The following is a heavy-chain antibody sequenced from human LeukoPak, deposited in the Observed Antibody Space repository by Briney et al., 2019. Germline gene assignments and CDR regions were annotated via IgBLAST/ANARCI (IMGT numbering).Heavy chain of an antibody. CDR1: GFTFSSYA. V-gene: IGHV3-30*04. CDR2: ISYDGSNK. D-gene: IGHD2-15*01. Sequence: AGGSLRLSCAASGFTFSSYAMHWVRQAPGKGLEWVAVISYDGSNKYYADSVKGRFTISRDNSKNTLYLQMNSLRAEDTAVYYCARGREWYCSGGSCLDFDYWGQGTLVTVSS. CDR3: ARGREWYCSGGSCLDFDY. J-gene: IGHJ4*02.